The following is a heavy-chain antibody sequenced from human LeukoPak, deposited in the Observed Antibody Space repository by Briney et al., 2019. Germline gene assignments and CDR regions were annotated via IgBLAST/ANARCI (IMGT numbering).Heavy chain of an antibody. Sequence: GGSPRLSCAASGFTFSSYAMSWVRQAPGKGLEWVSGISGSGGSTYYADSVKGRFTISRDNSKNTLYLQMNSLRAEDTAVYYCAREGYSGSRLYYFDCWGQGTLVTVSS. CDR1: GFTFSSYA. CDR2: ISGSGGST. CDR3: AREGYSGSRLYYFDC. J-gene: IGHJ4*02. V-gene: IGHV3-23*01. D-gene: IGHD5-18*01.